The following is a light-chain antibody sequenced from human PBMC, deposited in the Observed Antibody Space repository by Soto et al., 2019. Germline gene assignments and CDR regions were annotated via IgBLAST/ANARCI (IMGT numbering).Light chain of an antibody. CDR1: QSISSW. CDR3: QQYNSYSWT. V-gene: IGKV1-5*01. CDR2: DAS. Sequence: DIPMTQSPSTLTASVGDRVTITCRASQSISSWLAWYQQKPGKAPKLLIYDASSLKSGVPSRFSGSGSGTEFTLTISSLQPDDFATYYCQQYNSYSWTFGQGTKVDIK. J-gene: IGKJ1*01.